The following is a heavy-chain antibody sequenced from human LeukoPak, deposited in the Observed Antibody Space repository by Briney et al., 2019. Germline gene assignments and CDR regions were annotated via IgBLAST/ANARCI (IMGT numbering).Heavy chain of an antibody. CDR1: GFTFSSYA. D-gene: IGHD6-13*01. CDR3: AKDVDSSSWPFLPFDY. Sequence: PGGSLRLSCAASGFTFSSYAMSWVRQAPGKGLEWVSAISGSGGSTYYADSVKSRFTISRDNSKNTLYLQMNSLRAEDTAVYYCAKDVDSSSWPFLPFDYWGQGTLVTVSS. J-gene: IGHJ4*02. V-gene: IGHV3-23*01. CDR2: ISGSGGST.